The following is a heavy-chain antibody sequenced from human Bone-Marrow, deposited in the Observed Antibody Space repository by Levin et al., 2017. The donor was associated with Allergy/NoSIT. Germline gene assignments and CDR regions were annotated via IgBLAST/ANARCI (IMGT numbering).Heavy chain of an antibody. CDR3: ARDPLADDAFDI. J-gene: IGHJ3*02. Sequence: SETLSLTCTVSGGAINSSYFYWGWIRQPPGKGLEWIGSIYYSGSTYYSPSLKSRVTISLDTSKNQFFLKLSSVAAADTAVYYCARDPLADDAFDIWGQGTLVTVSS. V-gene: IGHV4-39*07. CDR2: IYYSGST. D-gene: IGHD3-16*01. CDR1: GGAINSSYFY.